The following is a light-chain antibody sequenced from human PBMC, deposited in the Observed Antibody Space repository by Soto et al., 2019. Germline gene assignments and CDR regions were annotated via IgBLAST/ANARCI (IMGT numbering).Light chain of an antibody. J-gene: IGLJ1*01. CDR1: SSDVGGFNY. Sequence: QSALTQPPSASGSPGQSVTISCTGTSSDVGGFNYVSWYQQHPGKAPTLVIYEVTKRPSGVPDRFSGSKSGNTASLTVSGLQAEDEATYFCSSYTSGSALYVFGTGTKVTVL. CDR2: EVT. CDR3: SSYTSGSALYV. V-gene: IGLV2-8*01.